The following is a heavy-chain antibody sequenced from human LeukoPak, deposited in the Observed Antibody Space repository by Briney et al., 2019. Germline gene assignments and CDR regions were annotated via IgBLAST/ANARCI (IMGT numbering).Heavy chain of an antibody. V-gene: IGHV3-21*01. J-gene: IGHJ4*02. CDR1: GFTFSRYN. Sequence: GGSLRLSCATSGFTFSRYNMNWVRQAPGKGLEWVSSITSSSIYKYYADSMKGRFTISRDNAKNSLYLQMDSLRAEDTAVYYCARDGITMRILEYWGQGALVTVSS. CDR3: ARDGITMRILEY. D-gene: IGHD3-10*01. CDR2: ITSSSIYK.